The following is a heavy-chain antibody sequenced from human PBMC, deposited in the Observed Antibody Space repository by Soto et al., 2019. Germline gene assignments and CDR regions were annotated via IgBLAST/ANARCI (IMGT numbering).Heavy chain of an antibody. CDR1: GGSVNNNNYY. V-gene: IGHV4-39*01. CDR3: ARFDCSSTSCYFPYYYNGMDV. J-gene: IGHJ6*02. D-gene: IGHD2-2*01. CDR2: IYYTGST. Sequence: SETLSLSCTVSGGSVNNNNYYWGWIRQTPGKGMEWIGSIYYTGSTYYNPSLKSRVTISVDTSKNQFSLRLTSVTAADTSVYFCARFDCSSTSCYFPYYYNGMDVWGQGTTVTVSS.